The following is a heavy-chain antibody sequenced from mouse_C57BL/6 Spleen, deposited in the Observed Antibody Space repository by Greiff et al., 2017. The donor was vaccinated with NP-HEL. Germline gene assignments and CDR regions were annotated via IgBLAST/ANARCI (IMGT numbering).Heavy chain of an antibody. CDR1: GFTFSDYG. Sequence: EVMLVESGGGLVKPGGSLKLSCAASGFTFSDYGMHWVRQAPEKGLEWVAYISSGSSTIYYADTVKGRFTISRDNDKNTLFLQMTSLRSEDTAMYYCARTYYYGSSLFYAMDYWGQGTSVTVSS. CDR2: ISSGSSTI. CDR3: ARTYYYGSSLFYAMDY. D-gene: IGHD1-1*01. J-gene: IGHJ4*01. V-gene: IGHV5-17*01.